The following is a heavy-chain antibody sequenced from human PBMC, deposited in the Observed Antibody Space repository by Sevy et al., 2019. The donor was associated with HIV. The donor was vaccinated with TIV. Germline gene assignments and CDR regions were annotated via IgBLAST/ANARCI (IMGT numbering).Heavy chain of an antibody. CDR2: ISWNSGSI. CDR1: GFTFDDYA. V-gene: IGHV3-9*01. Sequence: GGSLRLSCAASGFTFDDYAMHWVRQAPGKGLEWVSGISWNSGSIGYADSVKGRFTISRDNAKNSLYLQMNSLRAEDTALYYCAKDIDENYYYGMDVWGQGTTVTVSS. J-gene: IGHJ6*02. CDR3: AKDIDENYYYGMDV.